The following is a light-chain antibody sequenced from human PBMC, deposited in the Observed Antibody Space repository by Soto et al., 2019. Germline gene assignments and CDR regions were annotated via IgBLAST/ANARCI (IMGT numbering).Light chain of an antibody. J-gene: IGKJ3*01. CDR1: QSVSSY. CDR3: QQRSNT. CDR2: DAS. V-gene: IGKV3-11*01. Sequence: EIVLTQPPATLSLSPGERATLFCRASQSVSSYLAWYQQKPGQPPRLLIYDASNRATGIPARFSGSGSGTDFTLTISSLEPEDFAVYYCQQRSNTFGPGTKVDIK.